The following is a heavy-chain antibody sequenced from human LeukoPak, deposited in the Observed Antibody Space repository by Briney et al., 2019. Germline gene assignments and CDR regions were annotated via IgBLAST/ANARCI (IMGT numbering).Heavy chain of an antibody. CDR2: IRYDGSNK. CDR1: GFTFSSYG. J-gene: IGHJ5*02. V-gene: IGHV3-30*02. D-gene: IGHD2-2*01. CDR3: ANSVVPALDP. Sequence: GGSLRLSCAASGFTFSSYGMHWVRQAPGKGLEWVALIRYDGSNKYYADSVKGRFTISRDNSKNTLYPQMNSLRAEDTAVYYCANSVVPALDPWGQGTLVTVSS.